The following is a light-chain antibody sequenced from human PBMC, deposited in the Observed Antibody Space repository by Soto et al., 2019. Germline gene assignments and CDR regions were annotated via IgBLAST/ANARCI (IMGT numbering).Light chain of an antibody. CDR3: QQRNTWPVT. CDR2: DAS. CDR1: QDVDSY. Sequence: EILLTQSPATLSLSPGERATLSCRASQDVDSYLAWYQQTPGQAPRLLIYDASNRAPGIPARFSGSGSGTDFTLTISSLAPEDFAVYYCQQRNTWPVTFGPGTKVDIK. J-gene: IGKJ3*01. V-gene: IGKV3-11*01.